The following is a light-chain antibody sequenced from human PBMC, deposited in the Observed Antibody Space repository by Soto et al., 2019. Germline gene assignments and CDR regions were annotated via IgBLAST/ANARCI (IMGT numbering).Light chain of an antibody. CDR2: GAS. CDR1: QSVSSSY. Sequence: LSQSPGTLSLSTGERATLSCRASQSVSSSYLAWYQQKPGQAPRLLIYGASSRATGIPDRFSGSGSGTDFTLTISRLEPEDFAVYYCQQYGSSPLTFGGGTKV. CDR3: QQYGSSPLT. J-gene: IGKJ4*01. V-gene: IGKV3-20*01.